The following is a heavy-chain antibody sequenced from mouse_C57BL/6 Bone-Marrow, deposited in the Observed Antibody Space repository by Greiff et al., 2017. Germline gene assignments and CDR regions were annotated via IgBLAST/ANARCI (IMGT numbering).Heavy chain of an antibody. V-gene: IGHV1-15*01. CDR2: IDPETGGT. Sequence: VKLMESGAELVRPGASVTLSCKASGYTFTDYEMHWVKQTPVHGLEWIGAIDPETGGTAYNQKFKGKAILTADKSSSTAYMELRSLTSEDSAVYYCRGIYCGNYVRGAMDDWGQGTSVTVSS. J-gene: IGHJ4*01. CDR1: GYTFTDYE. CDR3: RGIYCGNYVRGAMDD. D-gene: IGHD2-1*01.